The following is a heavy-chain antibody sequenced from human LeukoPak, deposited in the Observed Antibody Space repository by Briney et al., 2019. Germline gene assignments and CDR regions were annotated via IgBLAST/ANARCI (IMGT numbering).Heavy chain of an antibody. CDR2: IYSGGST. J-gene: IGHJ3*02. Sequence: GGSLRLSCAASGFTVSSNYMSWVRQAPGKGLEWASVIYSGGSTYYADSVKGRFTISRDNSKNTLYLQMNSLRAEDTAVYYCARFYGDYAQAFDIWGQGTMVTVPS. CDR1: GFTVSSNY. D-gene: IGHD4-17*01. CDR3: ARFYGDYAQAFDI. V-gene: IGHV3-53*01.